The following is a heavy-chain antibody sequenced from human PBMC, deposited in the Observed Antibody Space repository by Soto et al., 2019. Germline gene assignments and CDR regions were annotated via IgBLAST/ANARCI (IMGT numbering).Heavy chain of an antibody. CDR2: ISSSSSYI. Sequence: GGSLRLSCAASGFTFSSYSMNWVRQAPGKGLEWVSSISSSSSYIYYADSVKGRFTISRDNAKNSLYLQMNSLRAEDTAVYYCARDLGDFWSGYLLPWGQGTLVNVSS. D-gene: IGHD3-3*01. J-gene: IGHJ5*02. CDR3: ARDLGDFWSGYLLP. CDR1: GFTFSSYS. V-gene: IGHV3-21*01.